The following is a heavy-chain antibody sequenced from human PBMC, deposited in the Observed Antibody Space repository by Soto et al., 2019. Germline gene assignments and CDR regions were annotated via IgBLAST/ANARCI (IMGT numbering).Heavy chain of an antibody. V-gene: IGHV3-7*03. CDR3: ARYEICDGVKCTLGYFQE. D-gene: IGHD2-21*01. Sequence: DVQLVDSGGGLVQSGGSLRLSCAASGFIFKDYWMNWVRQAPGKGLEWVANIKVDGSEKNYVDSVKGRFTISRDNAKNSLYLQMNNLRAEDTAVYYCARYEICDGVKCTLGYFQEWGQGTLVTVSS. J-gene: IGHJ1*01. CDR1: GFIFKDYW. CDR2: IKVDGSEK.